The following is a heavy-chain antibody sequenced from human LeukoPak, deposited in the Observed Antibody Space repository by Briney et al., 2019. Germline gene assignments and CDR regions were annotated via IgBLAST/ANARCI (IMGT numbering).Heavy chain of an antibody. CDR2: IYYSGST. V-gene: IGHV4-39*07. CDR1: GGSISSSSYY. Sequence: SETLSLTCTVSGGSISSSSYYWGWIRQPPGKGLEWIGSIYYSGSTYYNPPLKSRVTISVDTSKNQFSLKLSSVTAADTAVYYCARGYQLLWDYDYWGQGTLVTVSS. CDR3: ARGYQLLWDYDY. J-gene: IGHJ4*02. D-gene: IGHD2-2*01.